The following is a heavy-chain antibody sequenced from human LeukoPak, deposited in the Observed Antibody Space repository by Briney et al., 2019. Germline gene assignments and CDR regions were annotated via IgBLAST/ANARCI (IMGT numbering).Heavy chain of an antibody. Sequence: ASVKVSCKASGYTFSSYGLSWVRQAPGQGLEWMGWISAYNSNTNYAQKFQGRVTMTTDTSTSTAYMELRSLRCDDTAVYYCARASYSSGWYGEDYWGQGTLVTVSS. CDR1: GYTFSSYG. CDR2: ISAYNSNT. V-gene: IGHV1-18*01. J-gene: IGHJ4*02. D-gene: IGHD6-13*01. CDR3: ARASYSSGWYGEDY.